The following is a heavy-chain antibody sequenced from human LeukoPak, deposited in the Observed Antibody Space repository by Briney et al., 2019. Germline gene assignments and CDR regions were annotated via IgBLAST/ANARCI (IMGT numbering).Heavy chain of an antibody. CDR3: ARHGAPYLMGV. V-gene: IGHV4-38-2*01. D-gene: IGHD3-16*01. CDR2: IYHSGST. J-gene: IGHJ6*04. CDR1: GYSISSGYY. Sequence: SETLSLTCAVSGYSISSGYYWGWIRQPPGKGLEWIGSIYHSGSTYYNPSLKSRVTISVGTSKNQFPLKLSSVTAADTAVYYCARHGAPYLMGVWGKGTTVTVSS.